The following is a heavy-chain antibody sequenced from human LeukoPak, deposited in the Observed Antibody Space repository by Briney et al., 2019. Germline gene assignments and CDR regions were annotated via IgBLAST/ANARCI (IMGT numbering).Heavy chain of an antibody. J-gene: IGHJ6*04. Sequence: ASVKVSCKASGYTFTSYDINWVRQATGQGLEWMGWMNPNSGNTGYAQKFQGRVTMTRNTSISTAYMELSSLRSEDTAVYYCARGGSSGYGYYYYGMDVWGKGTTVTVSS. CDR3: ARGGSSGYGYYYYGMDV. V-gene: IGHV1-8*01. CDR2: MNPNSGNT. D-gene: IGHD6-19*01. CDR1: GYTFTSYD.